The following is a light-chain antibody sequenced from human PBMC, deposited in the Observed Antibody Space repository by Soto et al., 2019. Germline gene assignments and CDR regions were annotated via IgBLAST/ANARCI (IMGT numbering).Light chain of an antibody. CDR3: QQYNNWPPYT. Sequence: EIVMTQSPATLSVSQGERATLSCRASQSVSSNLAWYQQKPGQAPRLLIYGASTRATGIPARFSGSGSGTESTLTISSLQSEDFAVYYCQQYNNWPPYTFGQGTKLEIK. CDR1: QSVSSN. CDR2: GAS. V-gene: IGKV3-15*01. J-gene: IGKJ2*01.